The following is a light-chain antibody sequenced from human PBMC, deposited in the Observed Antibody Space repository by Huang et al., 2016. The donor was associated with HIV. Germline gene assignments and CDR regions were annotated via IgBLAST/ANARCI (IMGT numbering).Light chain of an antibody. CDR2: WAS. Sequence: DIVMIQSPDSLAVSLGERAAINCKSSQSVLDKFNSKNYLAWYQHKPGQHPKLLIYWASTRQSGVPDRFSGGGSGTDFTLTINNLQAEDVAVYYCQQYYSSPSAFGGGTKVEIK. CDR1: QSVLDKFNSKNY. J-gene: IGKJ4*01. V-gene: IGKV4-1*01. CDR3: QQYYSSPSA.